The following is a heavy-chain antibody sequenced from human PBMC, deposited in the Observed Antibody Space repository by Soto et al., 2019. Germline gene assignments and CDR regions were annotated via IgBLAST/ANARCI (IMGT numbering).Heavy chain of an antibody. CDR2: ISTGGAYM. CDR3: ARDIASPGGDYFDS. CDR1: GFTFRNYN. D-gene: IGHD2-21*01. V-gene: IGHV3-21*06. J-gene: IGHJ4*02. Sequence: EVQLVESGGGLVKAGGSLRLFCTASGFTFRNYNMNWVRQAPGKGLEWVSPISTGGAYMFYADSVKGRFTISRDNAQNSLFLKIDSPRAEDTAVYYCARDIASPGGDYFDSWGQGTLVTVSS.